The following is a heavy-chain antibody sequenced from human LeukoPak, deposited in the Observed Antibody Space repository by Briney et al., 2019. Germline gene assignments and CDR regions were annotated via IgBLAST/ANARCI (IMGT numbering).Heavy chain of an antibody. Sequence: ASVKVSCKASGYTFTGYYMHWVRQAPGQGLEWMGRINPNSGGTNYAQKFQGRVTMTRDMSISTAYMELSRLRSDDTAVYYCARVGSSWYEGWFDPWGQGTLVTVSS. CDR2: INPNSGGT. V-gene: IGHV1-2*06. CDR1: GYTFTGYY. CDR3: ARVGSSWYEGWFDP. D-gene: IGHD6-13*01. J-gene: IGHJ5*02.